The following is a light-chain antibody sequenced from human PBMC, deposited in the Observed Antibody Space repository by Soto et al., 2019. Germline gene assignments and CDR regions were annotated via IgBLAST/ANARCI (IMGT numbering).Light chain of an antibody. CDR1: QVISSW. V-gene: IGKV1-5*03. J-gene: IGKJ1*01. Sequence: DIQMTQSPSSVSASVGDTVTVSCRASQVISSWLAWYQQKPGKAPKLLIYKASTLKSGVPSRFSGSGSGTEFTLTISSLQPDDFATYYCQHYNSYSEAFGQGTKVDIK. CDR2: KAS. CDR3: QHYNSYSEA.